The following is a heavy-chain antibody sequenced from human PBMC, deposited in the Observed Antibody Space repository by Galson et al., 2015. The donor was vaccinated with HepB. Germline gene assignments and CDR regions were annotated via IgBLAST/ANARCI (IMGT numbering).Heavy chain of an antibody. CDR3: VKEGSWFGGDWFDP. J-gene: IGHJ5*02. Sequence: SLRLSCAGSGFIFRHHAMAWIRQAPGKGLEWVSGINGRGSTRSYSDAVKGRFSISRDNSKDTVFLQLDNLRAEDTAVYYCVKEGSWFGGDWFDPWGQGALATVS. CDR1: GFIFRHHA. CDR2: INGRGSTR. D-gene: IGHD3-16*01. V-gene: IGHV3-23*01.